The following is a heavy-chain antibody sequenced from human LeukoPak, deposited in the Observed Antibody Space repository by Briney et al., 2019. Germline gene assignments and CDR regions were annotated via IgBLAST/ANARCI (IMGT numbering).Heavy chain of an antibody. V-gene: IGHV1-2*02. Sequence: ASVKVSCKASGYTFTGYYMHWVQQAPGQGLEWMGWINPNSGGTNYAQKFQGRVTMTRDTSISTAYMELSRLRSDDTAVYYCARGSGYSGYDLDYWGQGTLVTVSS. D-gene: IGHD5-12*01. CDR2: INPNSGGT. J-gene: IGHJ4*02. CDR1: GYTFTGYY. CDR3: ARGSGYSGYDLDY.